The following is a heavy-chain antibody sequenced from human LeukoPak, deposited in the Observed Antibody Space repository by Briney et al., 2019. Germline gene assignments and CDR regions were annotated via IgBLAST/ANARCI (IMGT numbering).Heavy chain of an antibody. V-gene: IGHV1-8*01. CDR3: PRAYQLLHVGYYYYYMDV. D-gene: IGHD2-2*01. CDR2: MNPNSGNT. Sequence: ASVNVSCTPSGYTFTSYDINCVRQAPGQGLEWVGWMNPNSGNTGYAQKFQGRVTITKNTSISTAYMALSSLRSEDTAVYYCPRAYQLLHVGYYYYYMDVWGKGTTVTVSS. CDR1: GYTFTSYD. J-gene: IGHJ6*03.